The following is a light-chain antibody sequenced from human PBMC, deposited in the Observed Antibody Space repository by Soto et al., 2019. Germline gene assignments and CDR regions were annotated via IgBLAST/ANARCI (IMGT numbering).Light chain of an antibody. V-gene: IGLV2-11*01. CDR3: CSYAGSPYV. Sequence: QSALTQPRSVSGSPGQSVTISCTGTSSDVGGYNYVSWYQQHPGKAPKLLIYDVNRRPSGVPDRFSGSKSDNTASLTISGLQAEDEADYYCCSYAGSPYVFGIGTKVTVL. CDR1: SSDVGGYNY. J-gene: IGLJ1*01. CDR2: DVN.